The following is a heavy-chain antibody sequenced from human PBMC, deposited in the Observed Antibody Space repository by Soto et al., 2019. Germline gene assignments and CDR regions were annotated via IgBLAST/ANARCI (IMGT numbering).Heavy chain of an antibody. CDR2: ISYDGSNK. D-gene: IGHD5-12*01. V-gene: IGHV3-30-3*01. Sequence: QVQLVESGGGVVQPGRSLRLSCAASGFTFSSYAMHWVRQALGKGLEWVAVISYDGSNKYYADSVKGRFTISRDNSKNTLYLQMNSLRAEDTAVYYCAREAGGYSGYDKPYSDYYGMDVWGQGTTVTVSS. CDR1: GFTFSSYA. CDR3: AREAGGYSGYDKPYSDYYGMDV. J-gene: IGHJ6*02.